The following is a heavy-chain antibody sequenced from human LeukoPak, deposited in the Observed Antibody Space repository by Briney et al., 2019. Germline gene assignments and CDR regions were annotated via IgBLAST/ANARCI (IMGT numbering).Heavy chain of an antibody. J-gene: IGHJ4*02. CDR3: AQVVVAAGVNY. CDR1: GFTFSSYA. D-gene: IGHD6-13*01. CDR2: ISSSGGNT. Sequence: GGSLRLSCAASGFTFSSYAMSWVRQAPGKGLEWVSAISSSGGNTYYADSVKGRFTISRDNSKNTLYLQMNSLRAEDTAVYYCAQVVVAAGVNYWGQGTLVTVSS. V-gene: IGHV3-23*01.